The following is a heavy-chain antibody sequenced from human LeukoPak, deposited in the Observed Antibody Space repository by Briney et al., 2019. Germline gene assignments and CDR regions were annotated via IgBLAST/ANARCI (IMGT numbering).Heavy chain of an antibody. J-gene: IGHJ4*02. CDR1: GCSFTSYW. CDR3: ARRWCKEYQLLTYYFDY. V-gene: IGHV5-51*01. Sequence: PGESLRISCKGSGCSFTSYWIGWVRQMPGKGLEWMGIIYPGDSDTRYSPSFQGQVTISADKSISTAYLQWSSLKASDTAMYYCARRWCKEYQLLTYYFDYWGQGTLVTVSS. CDR2: IYPGDSDT. D-gene: IGHD2-2*01.